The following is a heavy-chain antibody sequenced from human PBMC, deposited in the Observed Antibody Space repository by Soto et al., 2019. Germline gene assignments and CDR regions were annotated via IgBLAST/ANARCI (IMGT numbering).Heavy chain of an antibody. J-gene: IGHJ5*02. V-gene: IGHV4-4*02. D-gene: IGHD6-13*01. CDR3: ARDGHSSSWYRWFDP. Sequence: SETLSLTCAVSGGSISSSNWWSWVRQPPGKGLEWIGEIYLSGSTNYNPSLKSRVTISVDKSKNQFSLKLSSVTAADTAVYYCARDGHSSSWYRWFDPWGQGTLVTVSS. CDR2: IYLSGST. CDR1: GGSISSSNW.